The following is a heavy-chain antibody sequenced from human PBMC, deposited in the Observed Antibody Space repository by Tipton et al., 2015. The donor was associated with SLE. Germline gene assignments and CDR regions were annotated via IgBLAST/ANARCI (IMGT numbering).Heavy chain of an antibody. CDR1: GFFFDDYT. Sequence: SLRLSCAASGFFFDDYTMHWVRQAPGKGLEWVSGISWDSGSLDYADSVKGRFTISRDNAKNSLYLQMNSLRPEDTALYYCAKEVYGGNLYYYFDLWGRGTLVTVSS. V-gene: IGHV3-9*01. CDR3: AKEVYGGNLYYYFDL. CDR2: ISWDSGSL. D-gene: IGHD4-23*01. J-gene: IGHJ2*01.